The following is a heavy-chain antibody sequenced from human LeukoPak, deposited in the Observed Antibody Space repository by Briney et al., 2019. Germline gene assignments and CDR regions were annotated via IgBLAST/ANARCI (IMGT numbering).Heavy chain of an antibody. V-gene: IGHV3-21*04. CDR3: AKSNDWSGMYYFDY. Sequence: GGSLRLSCAASGFTFSSYSMNWVRQAPGKGLEWVSSISSSSSYIYYADSVKGRFTISRDNSKNTLYLQMNSLRAEDTALYYCAKSNDWSGMYYFDYWGQGSLVTVSS. D-gene: IGHD3-9*01. CDR1: GFTFSSYS. CDR2: ISSSSSYI. J-gene: IGHJ4*02.